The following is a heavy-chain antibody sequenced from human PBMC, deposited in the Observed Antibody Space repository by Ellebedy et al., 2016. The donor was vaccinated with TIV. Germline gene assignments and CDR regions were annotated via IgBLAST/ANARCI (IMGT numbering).Heavy chain of an antibody. CDR3: VRGYGDN. CDR2: INRDGSST. Sequence: GGSLRLSCAASGFTFTSYWMHWVRQAPGKGLVWVSRINRDGSSTSYPDSVKGRFTISRDNAKDTLYLQMNNLRAEDTAVYHCVRGYGDNWGQGTVVTVSS. V-gene: IGHV3-74*01. J-gene: IGHJ4*02. D-gene: IGHD3-16*01. CDR1: GFTFTSYW.